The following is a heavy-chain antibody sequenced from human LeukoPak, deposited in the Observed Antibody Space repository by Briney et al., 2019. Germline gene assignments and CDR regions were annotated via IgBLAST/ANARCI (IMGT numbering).Heavy chain of an antibody. Sequence: GGSLRLSCAASGFTFRSYAMSWVRQAPGKWLECVSAISGSGGSTYYADSVKGRFTISRDNSKNTLYLQMNSLRAEDTAVYYCAKDTYYYDSSGYTEFDYWGQGTLVTVSS. J-gene: IGHJ4*02. CDR3: AKDTYYYDSSGYTEFDY. CDR1: GFTFRSYA. D-gene: IGHD3-22*01. V-gene: IGHV3-23*01. CDR2: ISGSGGST.